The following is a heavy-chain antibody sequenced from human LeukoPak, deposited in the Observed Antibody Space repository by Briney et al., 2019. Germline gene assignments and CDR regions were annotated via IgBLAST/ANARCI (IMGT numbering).Heavy chain of an antibody. Sequence: KPSETLSLTCAVYGGSFSGYYWSWIRQPPGKGLEWIGEINHSGSTNYNPSLKSRVTISVDTSKNQFSLKLSSVTAADTAVYYCARHGAETYGDYLLDYWGQGTLVTVSS. CDR3: ARHGAETYGDYLLDY. CDR1: GGSFSGYY. CDR2: INHSGST. J-gene: IGHJ4*02. V-gene: IGHV4-34*01. D-gene: IGHD4-17*01.